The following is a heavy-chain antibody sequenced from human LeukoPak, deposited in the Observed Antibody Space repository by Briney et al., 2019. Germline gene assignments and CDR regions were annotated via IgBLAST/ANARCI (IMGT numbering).Heavy chain of an antibody. Sequence: KPSETLSLTRTVSGGSISSTDDYWGWIRQPPGKGPEWIGSIYYSGSTYYNPSLKSRVTISEDPSKNQFSLKLSSVTAADTAVYYCAREDGTSMDNAFDIWGQGTMVTVSS. V-gene: IGHV4-39*07. CDR3: AREDGTSMDNAFDI. D-gene: IGHD5-18*01. CDR2: IYYSGST. CDR1: GGSISSTDDY. J-gene: IGHJ3*02.